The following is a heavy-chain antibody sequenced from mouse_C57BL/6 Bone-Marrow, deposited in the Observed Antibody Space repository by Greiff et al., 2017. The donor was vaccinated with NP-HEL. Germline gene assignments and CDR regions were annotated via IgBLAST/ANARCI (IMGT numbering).Heavy chain of an antibody. D-gene: IGHD6-5*01. V-gene: IGHV5-6*01. CDR3: GRPYDYYAMDY. J-gene: IGHJ4*01. CDR2: ISSGGSYT. CDR1: GFTFSSYG. Sequence: EVMLVESGGDLVKPGGSLKLSCAASGFTFSSYGMSWVRQTPDKRLEWVATISSGGSYTYYPDSVKGRFTISRDNAKTTLYLQMSNLKSEDTAMDYCGRPYDYYAMDYWGQGNSVTVSS.